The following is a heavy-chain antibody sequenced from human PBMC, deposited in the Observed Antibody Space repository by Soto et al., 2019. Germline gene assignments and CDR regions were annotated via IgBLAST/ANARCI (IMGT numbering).Heavy chain of an antibody. CDR2: ISGSGGST. V-gene: IGHV3-23*01. CDR1: GFTFSSYA. J-gene: IGHJ4*02. D-gene: IGHD6-13*01. CDR3: AKEIGIAAAGTGTPFDY. Sequence: EVQLLESGGGLVQPGGSLRLSCAASGFTFSSYAMSWVRQAPGQGLEWVSAISGSGGSTYYADSVKGRFTISRDNSKNTLYLQMNSLRAEDTAVYYCAKEIGIAAAGTGTPFDYWGQGTLVTVSS.